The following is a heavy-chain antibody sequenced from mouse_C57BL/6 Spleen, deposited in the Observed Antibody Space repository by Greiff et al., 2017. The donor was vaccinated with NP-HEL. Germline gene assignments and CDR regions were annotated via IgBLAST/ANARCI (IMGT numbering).Heavy chain of an antibody. CDR3: ARRALYYYAMDY. J-gene: IGHJ4*01. CDR1: GFTFSDYG. Sequence: EVKVEESGGGLVKPGGSLKLSCAASGFTFSDYGMHWVRQAPEKGLEWVAYISSGSSTIYYADTVKGRFTISRDNAKNTLFLQMTSLRSEDTAMYYCARRALYYYAMDYWGQGTSVTVSS. CDR2: ISSGSSTI. D-gene: IGHD3-1*01. V-gene: IGHV5-17*01.